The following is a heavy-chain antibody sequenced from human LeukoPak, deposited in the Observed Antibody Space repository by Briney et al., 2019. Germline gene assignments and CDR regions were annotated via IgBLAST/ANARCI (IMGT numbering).Heavy chain of an antibody. D-gene: IGHD3-16*01. Sequence: PGGSLRLSCAASGFTFDDYAMHWVRQAPGKGLEWVSGISWNSGSIGYADSVKGRFTISRDNAKNSLYLQMNSLRAEDTALYYCANGGVSSAYDYVWGISYYFDYWGQGTLVTVSS. CDR1: GFTFDDYA. J-gene: IGHJ4*02. CDR2: ISWNSGSI. V-gene: IGHV3-9*01. CDR3: ANGGVSSAYDYVWGISYYFDY.